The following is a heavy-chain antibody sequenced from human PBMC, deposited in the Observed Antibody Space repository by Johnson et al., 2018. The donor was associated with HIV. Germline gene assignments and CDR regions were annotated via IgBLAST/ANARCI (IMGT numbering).Heavy chain of an antibody. J-gene: IGHJ3*01. D-gene: IGHD3-22*01. CDR3: TTGGVSSGYYFFH. V-gene: IGHV3-15*01. CDR2: IKSKTDGGTT. Sequence: VQLVESGGGVVKPGGYLRLSCAASGFTFSDYYMSWIRQAPGKGLEWVGRIKSKTDGGTTDYAALVKGRFSISRDDSKNTLFLQMNSLKTEDTAVYYCTTGGVSSGYYFFHWGQGTMVTVSS. CDR1: GFTFSDYY.